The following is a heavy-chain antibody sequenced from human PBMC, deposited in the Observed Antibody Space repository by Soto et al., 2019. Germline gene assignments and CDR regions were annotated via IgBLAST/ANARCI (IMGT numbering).Heavy chain of an antibody. V-gene: IGHV3-53*01. Sequence: GGSLRLSCAASGFTVSSNYMSWVRQAPGKGLEWVSVIYSGGSTYYADSVKGRFTISRDNSKNTLYLQMNSLRAEDTAVYYCARDSKASSSWRNYYYYGMDVWGQGTTVTVSS. CDR3: ARDSKASSSWRNYYYYGMDV. D-gene: IGHD6-13*01. CDR1: GFTVSSNY. CDR2: IYSGGST. J-gene: IGHJ6*02.